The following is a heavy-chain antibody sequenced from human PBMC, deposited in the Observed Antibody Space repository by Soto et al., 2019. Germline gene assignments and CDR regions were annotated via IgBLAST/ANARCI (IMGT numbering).Heavy chain of an antibody. CDR1: GFTFGDYA. D-gene: IGHD3-22*01. V-gene: IGHV3-49*03. CDR3: TRDRDGITMIVDY. J-gene: IGHJ4*02. CDR2: IRSKAYGGTT. Sequence: RRLSCTASGFTFGDYAMSWFRQAPGKGLEWVGFIRSKAYGGTTEYAASVKGRFTISRDDSKSIAYLQMNSLKTEDTAVYYCTRDRDGITMIVDYWGQGTLVTVSS.